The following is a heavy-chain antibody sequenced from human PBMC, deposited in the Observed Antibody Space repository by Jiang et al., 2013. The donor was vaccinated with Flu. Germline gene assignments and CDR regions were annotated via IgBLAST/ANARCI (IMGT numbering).Heavy chain of an antibody. CDR2: ISYDGSNK. CDR1: GFTFSSYG. V-gene: IGHV3-30*18. D-gene: IGHD6-19*01. Sequence: VQLVESGGGVVQPGRSLRLSCAASGFTFSSYGMHWVRQAPGKGLEWVAVISYDGSNKYYADSVKGRFTISRDNSKNTLYLQMNSLRAEDTAVYYCAKXLARQWLVQDYYYGMDVWGQGTTVTVSS. J-gene: IGHJ6*02. CDR3: AKXLARQWLVQDYYYGMDV.